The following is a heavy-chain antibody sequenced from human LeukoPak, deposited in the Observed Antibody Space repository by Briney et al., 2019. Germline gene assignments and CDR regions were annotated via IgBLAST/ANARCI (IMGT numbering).Heavy chain of an antibody. D-gene: IGHD2-2*01. CDR3: AGRWAVFVIVPPAPGRRVRMDP. CDR1: GGSFSGYY. V-gene: IGHV4-34*01. Sequence: PSETLSLTXAVYGGSFSGYYWSWIRQPPGKGLEWMGEINHSGSTNYNPSLQSRGTISVDTSKNKYSLKLSSVPASDTAVDYCAGRWAVFVIVPPAPGRRVRMDPWGQGTLVTVSS. CDR2: INHSGST. J-gene: IGHJ5*02.